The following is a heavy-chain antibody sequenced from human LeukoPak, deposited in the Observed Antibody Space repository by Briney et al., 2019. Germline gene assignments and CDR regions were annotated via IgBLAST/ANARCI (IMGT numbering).Heavy chain of an antibody. CDR3: ARATVEDSSFFFDY. J-gene: IGHJ4*02. CDR2: IIPIFGTA. CDR1: GGTSSSYA. D-gene: IGHD6-6*01. V-gene: IGHV1-69*05. Sequence: GASVKVSCKASGGTSSSYAISWVRQAPGQGLEWMGGIIPIFGTANYAQKFQGRVTITTDESTSTAYMELSSLRSEDTAVYYCARATVEDSSFFFDYWGEGTLVTVSS.